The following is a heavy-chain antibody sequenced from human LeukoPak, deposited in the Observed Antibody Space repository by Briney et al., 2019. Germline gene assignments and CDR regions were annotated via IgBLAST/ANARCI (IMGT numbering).Heavy chain of an antibody. CDR1: GYTFTGYY. CDR2: INPNSGGT. V-gene: IGHV1-2*02. J-gene: IGHJ4*02. CDR3: ARSYDSSGYSDY. Sequence: ASLKVSCKASGYTFTGYYMHWVRQAPGQGLEWMGWINPNSGGTNYAQKFQGRVTMTRDTSISTAYMELSRLRSDDTAVYYCARSYDSSGYSDYWGQGTLVTVSS. D-gene: IGHD3-22*01.